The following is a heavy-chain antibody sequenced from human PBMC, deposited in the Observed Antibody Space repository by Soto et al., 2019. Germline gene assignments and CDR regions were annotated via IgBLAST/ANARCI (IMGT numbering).Heavy chain of an antibody. CDR2: ISRNGDSM. CDR1: GFTFSSYA. J-gene: IGHJ4*02. D-gene: IGHD1-26*01. Sequence: GGSLRLSCAASGFTFSSYAMSWVRQAPGKGLEWVSGISRNGDSMAYADSVKGRFTISRDNAKNSLYLQMNSLRPEDAALYYCVKDTYILVGATHFDSWGQGTLVTVSS. V-gene: IGHV3-9*01. CDR3: VKDTYILVGATHFDS.